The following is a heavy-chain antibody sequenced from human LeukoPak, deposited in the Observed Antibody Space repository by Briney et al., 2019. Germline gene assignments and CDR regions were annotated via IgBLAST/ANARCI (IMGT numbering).Heavy chain of an antibody. D-gene: IGHD6-13*01. Sequence: GGSLRLSCTASGFTFSSYGMHWVRQAPGKGLEWVAIIQYDGSNKHYVDSVQGRFTISRDNSKNTLYLQMNSLRAEDTAVYYCAKERYSSSSLSAITPFDYWGQGTLVTVSS. CDR3: AKERYSSSSLSAITPFDY. J-gene: IGHJ4*02. CDR2: IQYDGSNK. CDR1: GFTFSSYG. V-gene: IGHV3-30*02.